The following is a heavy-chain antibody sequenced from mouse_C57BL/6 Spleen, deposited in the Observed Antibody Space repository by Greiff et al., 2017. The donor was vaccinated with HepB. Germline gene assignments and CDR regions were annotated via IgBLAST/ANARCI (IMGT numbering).Heavy chain of an antibody. D-gene: IGHD1-1*01. Sequence: VQLQESGPELVKPGASVKISCKASGYAFSSSWMNWVKQRPGKGLEWIGRIYPGDGDTNYNGKFKGKATLTADKSSSTAYMQLSSLTSEDSAVYFCASARTDYFDYWGQGTTLTVSS. CDR2: IYPGDGDT. V-gene: IGHV1-82*01. CDR3: ASARTDYFDY. CDR1: GYAFSSSW. J-gene: IGHJ2*01.